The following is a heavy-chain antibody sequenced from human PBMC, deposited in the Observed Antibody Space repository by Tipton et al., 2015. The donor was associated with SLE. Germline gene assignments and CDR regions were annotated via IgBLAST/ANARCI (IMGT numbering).Heavy chain of an antibody. V-gene: IGHV3-21*01. D-gene: IGHD6-13*01. CDR1: GFTFSSYS. J-gene: IGHJ4*02. CDR3: ARGSEGSSSWYGEDY. CDR2: ISSSSSYI. Sequence: SLRLSCAASGFTFSSYSMNWVRQAPGKGLEWVSSISSSSSYIYYADSVKGRSTISRDNAKNSLYLQMNSLRAEDTAVYYCARGSEGSSSWYGEDYWGQGTLVTVSS.